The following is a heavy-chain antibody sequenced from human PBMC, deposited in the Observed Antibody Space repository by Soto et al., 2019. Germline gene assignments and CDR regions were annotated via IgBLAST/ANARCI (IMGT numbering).Heavy chain of an antibody. D-gene: IGHD1-1*01. CDR3: VRTGWNPPDY. CDR1: GFTFNRHW. Sequence: EVQLVESGGGLVQPGGSLRLSCAVSGFTFNRHWMSWVRQTPGKGLEWVASIKEDGSEKSYEDSVKGRFTISRDNAKNSLFRQMNSLRVEDTAVYYCVRTGWNPPDYWGQGTLVTVSS. J-gene: IGHJ4*02. CDR2: IKEDGSEK. V-gene: IGHV3-7*01.